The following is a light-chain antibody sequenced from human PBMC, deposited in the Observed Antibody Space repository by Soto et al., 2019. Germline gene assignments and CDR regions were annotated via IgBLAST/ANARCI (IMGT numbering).Light chain of an antibody. CDR1: ISDVGGYNY. J-gene: IGLJ1*01. CDR2: EVS. V-gene: IGLV2-14*01. Sequence: QSALTQPASVSGSPGQSITISCTGTISDVGGYNYVSWYQQHPGKAPKLMIYEVSNRPSGVSNRFSGSKSGNTASLTISGLQAEDEADYYCSSYTSSSTYVFGTGTKRTVL. CDR3: SSYTSSSTYV.